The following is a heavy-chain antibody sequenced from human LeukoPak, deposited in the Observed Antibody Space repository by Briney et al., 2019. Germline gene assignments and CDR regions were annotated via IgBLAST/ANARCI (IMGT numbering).Heavy chain of an antibody. D-gene: IGHD2-15*01. CDR2: ISSSSSTI. CDR3: ARRWDFMVVAATPYYYYGMDV. J-gene: IGHJ6*02. CDR1: GFTFSSYS. Sequence: GGSLRLSCAASGFTFSSYSMNWVRQAPGKGLEWVSYISSSSSTIYYADSVKGRFTISRDNAKNSLYLQMNSLRDEDTAVYYCARRWDFMVVAATPYYYYGMDVWGQGTTVTVSS. V-gene: IGHV3-48*02.